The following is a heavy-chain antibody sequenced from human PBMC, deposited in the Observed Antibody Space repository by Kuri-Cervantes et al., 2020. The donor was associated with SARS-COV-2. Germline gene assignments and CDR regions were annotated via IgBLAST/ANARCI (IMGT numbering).Heavy chain of an antibody. Sequence: SETLSLTCVVSGDSISSSGYYWNWIRQHPGKGLEWIGYVYYGGDTYYNPSLKSRVSISAQTSQNQFSLRLTSVTAADTAVYYCASRDADNISSDAFDIWGQGTMVTVSS. J-gene: IGHJ3*02. CDR3: ASRDADNISSDAFDI. CDR2: VYYGGDT. CDR1: GDSISSSGYY. D-gene: IGHD1-1*01. V-gene: IGHV4-31*11.